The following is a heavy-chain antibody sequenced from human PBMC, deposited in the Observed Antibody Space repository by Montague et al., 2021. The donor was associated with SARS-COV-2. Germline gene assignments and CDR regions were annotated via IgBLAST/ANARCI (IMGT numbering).Heavy chain of an antibody. CDR3: ARENTVTTFGGPYYIDS. Sequence: SETLSLTCTVSGDSTSCPNCYWGWIRQPPGKGLDWIGTIYNSGTTYYNPSLKSRLTISIDTSKDQFSLKLSSVTAADTAVYYCARENTVTTFGGPYYIDSWGQGTLVTVSA. D-gene: IGHD4-17*01. CDR2: IYNSGTT. J-gene: IGHJ4*02. CDR1: GDSTSCPNCY. V-gene: IGHV4-39*07.